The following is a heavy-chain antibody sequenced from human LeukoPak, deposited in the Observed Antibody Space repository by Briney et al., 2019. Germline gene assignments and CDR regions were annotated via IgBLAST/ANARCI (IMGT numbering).Heavy chain of an antibody. CDR3: ARAGYCSGGSCHTGAFDI. Sequence: ASVEVSCTAAHYTVTSYGITWVRQAPGQGLGGMGGRSPYNDNANYAQKLQGRVTMTTDTSTSTAYMELRSLRSDDTAVYYCARAGYCSGGSCHTGAFDIWGQGTMVTGSS. J-gene: IGHJ3*02. D-gene: IGHD2-15*01. CDR1: HYTVTSYG. V-gene: IGHV1-18*01. CDR2: RSPYNDNA.